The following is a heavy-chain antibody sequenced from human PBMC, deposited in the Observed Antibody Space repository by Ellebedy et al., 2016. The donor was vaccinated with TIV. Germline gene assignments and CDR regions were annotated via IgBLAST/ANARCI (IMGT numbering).Heavy chain of an antibody. CDR2: IYPGDSDT. J-gene: IGHJ6*02. CDR3: ARQTLVVVAATTYYGMDV. Sequence: GESLKISCKGSGYSFTSYWIGWVRQMPGKGLEWMGIIYPGDSDTRYSPSFQGQVTISADKSISTAYLQWSSLKASDTAMYYCARQTLVVVAATTYYGMDVWGQGTTVTVSS. D-gene: IGHD2-15*01. CDR1: GYSFTSYW. V-gene: IGHV5-51*01.